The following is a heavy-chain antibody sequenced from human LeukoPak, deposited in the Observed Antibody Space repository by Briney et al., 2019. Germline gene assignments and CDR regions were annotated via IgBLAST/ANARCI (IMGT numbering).Heavy chain of an antibody. V-gene: IGHV4-39*07. CDR2: IYYSGST. Sequence: PSETLSLTCTVSGGSISSSSYYWGWIRQPPGKGLEWIGSIYYSGSTYYNPSLKSRVTISVDTSKNQFSLKLSSVTAADTAVYYCTTGTTQDDYWGQGTLVTISS. J-gene: IGHJ4*02. CDR1: GGSISSSSYY. CDR3: TTGTTQDDY. D-gene: IGHD1-1*01.